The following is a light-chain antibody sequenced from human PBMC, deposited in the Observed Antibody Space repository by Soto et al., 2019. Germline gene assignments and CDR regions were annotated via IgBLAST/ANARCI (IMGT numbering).Light chain of an antibody. J-gene: IGKJ1*01. V-gene: IGKV1-39*01. CDR3: QQYNSYSEA. CDR2: AAS. Sequence: DIQMTQSPSSLSASVGDRVTITCRASQSISSYLNWYQQKPGKAPKLLIYAASSLQSGVPSRFIGSGSGTNFTLTVSSLQPEDFATYYCQQYNSYSEAFGQGTKVDIK. CDR1: QSISSY.